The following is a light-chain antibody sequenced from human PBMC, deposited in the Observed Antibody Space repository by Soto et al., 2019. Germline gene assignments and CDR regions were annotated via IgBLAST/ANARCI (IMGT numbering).Light chain of an antibody. Sequence: EIVLTQSPGTLSLSLGERATLSCRASQSVSSSYLAWYQQKPGQAPRLLIYGASSRATGIPDRFSGSGSGTDFTLTISRLEPEDFAVYYCHQYGTSPTWTFGQGTKVDIK. CDR3: HQYGTSPTWT. CDR1: QSVSSSY. J-gene: IGKJ1*01. V-gene: IGKV3-20*01. CDR2: GAS.